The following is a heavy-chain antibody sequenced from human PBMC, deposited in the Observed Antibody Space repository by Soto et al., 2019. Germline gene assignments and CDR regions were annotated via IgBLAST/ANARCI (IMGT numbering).Heavy chain of an antibody. V-gene: IGHV4-59*01. CDR1: GGSMRNYF. J-gene: IGHJ4*02. Sequence: PSETLSLTCTVSGGSMRNYFWTWIRQPPGKGLEWIGYIHYSGTTSFFPSYNPSLRSRVTISEDTSKNQFSLKLLSVTTADTAVYFRAAGEASSRNLAPYYLDFWGQGTPVTVSS. CDR3: AAGEASSRNLAPYYLDF. D-gene: IGHD6-13*01. CDR2: IHYSGTT.